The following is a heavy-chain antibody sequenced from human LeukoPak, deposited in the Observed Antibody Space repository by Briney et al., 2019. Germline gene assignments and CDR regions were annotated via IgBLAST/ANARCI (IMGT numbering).Heavy chain of an antibody. CDR2: ISSSSSTI. D-gene: IGHD3-3*01. J-gene: IGHJ6*03. V-gene: IGHV3-48*04. CDR1: GCTLRSYS. Sequence: GGSLTLSCAASGCTLRSYSMNWVSQAPGKGLEWVSYISSSSSTIYYADSVKGRFTISRDNAKNSLYLQMNSLRAEDTAVYYCARREWLDYYYYMDVWGKGTTVTVSS. CDR3: ARREWLDYYYYMDV.